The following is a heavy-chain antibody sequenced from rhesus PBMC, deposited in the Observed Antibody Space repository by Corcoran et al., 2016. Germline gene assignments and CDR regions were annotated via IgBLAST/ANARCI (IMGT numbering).Heavy chain of an antibody. CDR1: GFTFSTYY. Sequence: EVQLVESGGGVVQPGGSLRLSCRTSGFTFSTYYMYWVRQAPGRGLEWVSTVNPNGDSRGYADSVKGRFTTSKETAKNTLFLQMDSLKTEDTAVYYCVRECAGRGYFDYWGQGVLVTVSS. V-gene: IGHV3-8*01. J-gene: IGHJ4*01. CDR2: VNPNGDSR. CDR3: VRECAGRGYFDY.